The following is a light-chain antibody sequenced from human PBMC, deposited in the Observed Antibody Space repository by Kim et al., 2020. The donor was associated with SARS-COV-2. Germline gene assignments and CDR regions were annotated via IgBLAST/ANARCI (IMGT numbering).Light chain of an antibody. CDR2: DNS. V-gene: IGLV1-51*01. CDR3: GTWDSSLSAVA. J-gene: IGLJ2*01. Sequence: GQGVTLSCSGSTSNIGNNFVSWYQHVPGTAPKLLIYDNSDRPSGIPDRFAGSKSGTSATLGISGLQTGDEAEYYCGTWDSSLSAVALGGGTQLTVL. CDR1: TSNIGNNF.